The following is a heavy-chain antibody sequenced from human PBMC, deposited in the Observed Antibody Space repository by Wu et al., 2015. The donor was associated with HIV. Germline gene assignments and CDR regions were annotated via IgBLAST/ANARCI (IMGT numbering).Heavy chain of an antibody. D-gene: IGHD3-10*01. CDR2: MNSNNGKT. Sequence: QVQLVQSGAEVKKPGASVKVSCQASGYTITTYDFNWVRQAPGQGLEWMGWMNSNNGKTGYGQKFQGRVAMTRNISTRTAYMELSGLKSEDTAVYYCATVTTLGTVVTQRSYVLRTRTVTSSGFRRYTGSGPVRYPNYG. V-gene: IGHV1-8*01. CDR3: ATVTTLGTVVTQRSYVLRTRTVTSSGFRRYTGSGPVRYPNYG. CDR1: GYTITTYD. J-gene: IGHJ6*01.